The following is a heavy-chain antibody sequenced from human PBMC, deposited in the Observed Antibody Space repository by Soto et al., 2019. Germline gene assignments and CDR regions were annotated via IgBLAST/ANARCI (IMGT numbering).Heavy chain of an antibody. CDR1: GLSLRTTGVG. D-gene: IGHD2-21*02. CDR2: LYWDDDK. V-gene: IGHV2-5*02. CDR3: VQSRCGGDCLEIYSSHAYNGLDV. J-gene: IGHJ6*02. Sequence: QVTLKESGPTLVKPTQTLTLTCTVSGLSLRTTGVGVGWVRQPPGKALEWLALLYWDDDKRPSPSLRSRLTIAKDISEKQVVLTMTNMDTVDTATYYCVQSRCGGDCLEIYSSHAYNGLDVWGQGTTVTVSS.